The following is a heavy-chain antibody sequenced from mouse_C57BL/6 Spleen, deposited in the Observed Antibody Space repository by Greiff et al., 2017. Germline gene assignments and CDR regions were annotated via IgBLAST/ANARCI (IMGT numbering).Heavy chain of an antibody. J-gene: IGHJ2*01. CDR1: GYSITSGYY. Sequence: EVKLQESGPGLVKPSQSLSLTCSVTGYSITSGYYWNWIRQLPGNKLEWMGYISYDGSNNYNPPLKNQTSITRDTSENQFFLTLNSVTTENTAKYASARARYDYDEDSYYFDYWGQGTTLTVSS. CDR3: ARARYDYDEDSYYFDY. V-gene: IGHV3-6*01. D-gene: IGHD2-4*01. CDR2: ISYDGSN.